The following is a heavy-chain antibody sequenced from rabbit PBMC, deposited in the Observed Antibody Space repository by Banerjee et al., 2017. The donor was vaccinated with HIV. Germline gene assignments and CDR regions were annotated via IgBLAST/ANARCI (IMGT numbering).Heavy chain of an antibody. CDR1: GFSFSSVYD. J-gene: IGHJ4*01. Sequence: QEQLEESGGDLVKPEGSLTLTCTASGFSFSSVYDMCWVRQAPGKGLEWIACIGTADGNTFYANWAKGRFTISKTSSTTVTLQLTSLTAADTATYFCARDRAGDIGWNVNLWGPGTLVTVS. CDR3: ARDRAGDIGWNVNL. V-gene: IGHV1S45*01. D-gene: IGHD2-1*01. CDR2: IGTADGNT.